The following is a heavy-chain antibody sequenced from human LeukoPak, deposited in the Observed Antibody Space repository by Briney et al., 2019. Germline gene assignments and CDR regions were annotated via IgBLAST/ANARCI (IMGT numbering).Heavy chain of an antibody. D-gene: IGHD4-17*01. J-gene: IGHJ6*03. V-gene: IGHV3-21*04. CDR2: IGTSTSYI. CDR3: ARCQYGDYASMDV. CDR1: GFTFSTYI. Sequence: GGSLRLSCAASGFTFSTYIMNWVRQTPGKGLEWVSSIGTSTSYIYYADSVKGRFTISRDNAKNSLYLQMNSLRAEDTAVYYCARCQYGDYASMDVWGKGTTVTISS.